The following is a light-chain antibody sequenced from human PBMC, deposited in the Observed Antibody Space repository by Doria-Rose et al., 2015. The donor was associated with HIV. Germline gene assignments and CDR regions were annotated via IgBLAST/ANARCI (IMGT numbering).Light chain of an antibody. CDR3: HQYGTSWT. V-gene: IGKV3-20*01. CDR2: DGS. CDR1: QSFSSTY. J-gene: IGKJ1*01. Sequence: TQSQGTLSLSPGERATLSCRASQSFSSTYLARYQQKPGQAPSLLIYDGSTRATGIPDRFSASGSGTDFTLTINRLEPEDFALYYCHQYGTSWTFGQGTKVEI.